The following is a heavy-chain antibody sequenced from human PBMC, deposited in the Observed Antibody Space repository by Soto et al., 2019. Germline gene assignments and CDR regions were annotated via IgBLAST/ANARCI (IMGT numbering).Heavy chain of an antibody. CDR3: AHILWSPSSRGTFGY. D-gene: IGHD6-13*01. V-gene: IGHV2-5*01. Sequence: SGPTLVNPTQTLTLTCTFSGFSLSTSGVGVGWIRQPPGKALEWLALIYWNDDKRYSPSLKSRLTITKDTSKNQVVLTMTNMDPVDTATYSCAHILWSPSSRGTFGYWGQGTLVTVSS. J-gene: IGHJ4*02. CDR1: GFSLSTSGVG. CDR2: IYWNDDK.